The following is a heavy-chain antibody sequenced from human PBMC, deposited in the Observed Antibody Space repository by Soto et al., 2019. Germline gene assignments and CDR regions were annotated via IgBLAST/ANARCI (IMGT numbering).Heavy chain of an antibody. Sequence: EVQLLESGGGLVQPGGSLRLSCAVSGFRYSTYGVTWVRQAPGKGLEWVSGVSGGSGTTNYKDSVRGRFTVTGDNSKNTVYLEMNSLRLEDTAVYYCTRWNGYADYWGQGTLVTVSS. CDR2: VSGGSGTT. D-gene: IGHD1-1*01. J-gene: IGHJ4*02. V-gene: IGHV3-23*01. CDR1: GFRYSTYG. CDR3: TRWNGYADY.